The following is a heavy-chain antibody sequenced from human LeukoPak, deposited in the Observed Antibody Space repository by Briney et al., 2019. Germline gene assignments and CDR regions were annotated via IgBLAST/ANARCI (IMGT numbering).Heavy chain of an antibody. V-gene: IGHV1-8*03. CDR3: ARGGRGIVVVPAATHYYYYYYMDV. J-gene: IGHJ6*03. CDR2: MNPNSGNT. Sequence: ASVKVSCKASGYTFTSYGINWVRQATGQGLEWMGWMNPNSGNTGFAQKFQGRVTITRNTSISTAYMELNSLRSEDTAVYYCARGGRGIVVVPAATHYYYYYYMDVWGKGTTVTVSS. CDR1: GYTFTSYG. D-gene: IGHD2-2*01.